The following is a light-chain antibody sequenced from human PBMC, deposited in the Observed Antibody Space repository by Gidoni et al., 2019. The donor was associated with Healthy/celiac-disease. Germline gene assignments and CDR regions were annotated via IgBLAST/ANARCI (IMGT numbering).Light chain of an antibody. CDR3: QQYGSSPTLT. V-gene: IGKV3-20*01. J-gene: IGKJ4*01. Sequence: ELGLTQSPGTLSLSPGERATLSCRASQSVSSSYLAWYQQKPVQAPRLLIYGASSGSGTDFTLTISRLEPEDFAVYYCQQYGSSPTLTFGGGTKVEIK. CDR2: GAS. CDR1: QSVSSSY.